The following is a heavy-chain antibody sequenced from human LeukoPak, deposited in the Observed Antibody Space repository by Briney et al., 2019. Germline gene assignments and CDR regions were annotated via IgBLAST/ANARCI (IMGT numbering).Heavy chain of an antibody. V-gene: IGHV3-73*01. CDR1: GFTFSGSA. D-gene: IGHD2-2*01. CDR2: IRSKANSYAT. J-gene: IGHJ4*02. Sequence: GGSLRLSCAASGFTFSGSAMHWVRQASGKGLEWVGRIRSKANSYATAYAASVKGRFTISRDDSKNTAYLQMNSLKTEHTAVYYCTTPGAAIWYWGQGTLVTVSS. CDR3: TTPGAAIWY.